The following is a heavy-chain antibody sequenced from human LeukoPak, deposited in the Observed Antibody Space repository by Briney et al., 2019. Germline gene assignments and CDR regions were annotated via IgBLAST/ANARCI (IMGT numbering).Heavy chain of an antibody. J-gene: IGHJ6*02. CDR1: GGSISSYY. Sequence: SETLSLTCTVSGGSISSYYWSWIRQPAGKGLEWIGRIYTSGSTNYNPSLKSRVTVSVDTSKNQFSLKLSSVTAADTAVYYCARSKGIAAAGSYYYYYGMDVWGQGTTVTVSS. CDR3: ARSKGIAAAGSYYYYYGMDV. V-gene: IGHV4-4*07. CDR2: IYTSGST. D-gene: IGHD6-13*01.